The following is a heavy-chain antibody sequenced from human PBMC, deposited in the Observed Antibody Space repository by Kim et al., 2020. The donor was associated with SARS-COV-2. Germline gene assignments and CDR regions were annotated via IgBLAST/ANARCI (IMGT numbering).Heavy chain of an antibody. Sequence: GSSATYADSVKGRFTISRDNAKNTLYLQMNSLRAEDTAVYYCARVRYCDYWGQGTLVTVSS. V-gene: IGHV3-74*01. CDR2: GSSA. J-gene: IGHJ4*02. CDR3: ARVRYCDY.